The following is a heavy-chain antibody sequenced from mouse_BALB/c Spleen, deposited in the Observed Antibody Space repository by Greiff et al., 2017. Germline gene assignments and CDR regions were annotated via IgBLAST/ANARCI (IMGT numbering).Heavy chain of an antibody. Sequence: VQVVESGPGLVAPSQSLSITCTVSGFSLTGYGVNWVRQPPGKGLEWLGMIWGDGSTDYNSALKSRLSISKDNSKSQVFLKMNSLQTDDTARYYCARDRVYYGSSYWYFDVWGAGTTVTVSS. J-gene: IGHJ1*01. CDR3: ARDRVYYGSSYWYFDV. CDR2: IWGDGST. V-gene: IGHV2-6-7*01. D-gene: IGHD1-1*01. CDR1: GFSLTGYG.